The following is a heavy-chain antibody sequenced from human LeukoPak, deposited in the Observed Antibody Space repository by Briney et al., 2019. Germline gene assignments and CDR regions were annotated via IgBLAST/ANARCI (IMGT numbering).Heavy chain of an antibody. D-gene: IGHD2-2*02. V-gene: IGHV3-23*01. CDR2: ISPSGDNT. CDR3: AKTDCTSTSCYIGWFDP. CDR1: GFTFSSYG. J-gene: IGHJ5*02. Sequence: GGTLRLSCGASGFTFSSYGMSWVRQAPGKGLEWVSAISPSGDNTYYADSMKGRFTISRDNSRNTLYLQVNTLRAADTALYYCAKTDCTSTSCYIGWFDPWGQGTLVTVSS.